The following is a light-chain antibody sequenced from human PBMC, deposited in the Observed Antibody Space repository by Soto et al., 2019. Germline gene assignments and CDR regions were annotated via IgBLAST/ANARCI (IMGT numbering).Light chain of an antibody. Sequence: IVLTPSPGTLSVSPGERATLSCRASQSISNFLAWYQQRPGQTPRLLIYGSSIRAAGIPARFSGSGSGTDFTLTINNLEPEDFAVYFCQQRSSRPLTFGGGTKVDIK. CDR1: QSISNF. J-gene: IGKJ4*01. CDR2: GSS. CDR3: QQRSSRPLT. V-gene: IGKV3-11*01.